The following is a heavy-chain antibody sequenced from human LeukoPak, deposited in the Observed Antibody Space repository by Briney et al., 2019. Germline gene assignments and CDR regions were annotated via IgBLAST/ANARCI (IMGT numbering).Heavy chain of an antibody. V-gene: IGHV3-72*01. CDR2: TRNKANSYTT. CDR1: GFTFSDHY. Sequence: GSLRLSCAASGFTFSDHYMDWVRQAPGKGLEWVGRTRNKANSYTTEYAASVKGRFTISRDDSKNSLYLQMNSLKTEDTAVYYCARRGPSRRYYDILTGYYPFDYWGQGTLVTVSS. D-gene: IGHD3-9*01. CDR3: ARRGPSRRYYDILTGYYPFDY. J-gene: IGHJ4*02.